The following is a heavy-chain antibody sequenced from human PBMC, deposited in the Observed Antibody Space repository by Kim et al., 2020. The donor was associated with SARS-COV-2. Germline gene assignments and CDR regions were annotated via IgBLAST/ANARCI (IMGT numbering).Heavy chain of an antibody. V-gene: IGHV3-15*01. CDR1: GFTFSNAW. D-gene: IGHD2-2*01. CDR3: TTDAYCSSTSCYYWYFDL. CDR2: IKSKTDGGTT. J-gene: IGHJ2*01. Sequence: GGSLRLSCAASGFTFSNAWMSWVRQAPGKGLEWVGRIKSKTDGGTTDYAAPVKGRFTISRDDSKNTLYLQMNSLKTEDTAVYYCTTDAYCSSTSCYYWYFDLWGRGTLVTVSS.